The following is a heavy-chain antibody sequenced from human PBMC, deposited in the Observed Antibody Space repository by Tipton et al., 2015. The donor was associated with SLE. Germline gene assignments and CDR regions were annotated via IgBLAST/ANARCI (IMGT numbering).Heavy chain of an antibody. D-gene: IGHD6-6*01. CDR3: ARDRGSSYPFDY. CDR1: GFTFSAYE. CDR2: ISHTGIVT. V-gene: IGHV3-48*03. Sequence: SLRLSCAASGFTFSAYEMHWVRQAPGKGLEWVSYISHTGIVTYYADSVKGRFTISRDNAKNSLYLQMNSLRAEDTAVYYCARDRGSSYPFDYWGQGTLVTVSS. J-gene: IGHJ4*02.